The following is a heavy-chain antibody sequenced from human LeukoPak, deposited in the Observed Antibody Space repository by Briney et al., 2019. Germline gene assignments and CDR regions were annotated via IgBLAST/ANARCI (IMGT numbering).Heavy chain of an antibody. J-gene: IGHJ3*02. CDR3: ARSIAAAVLWVDAFDI. CDR2: IKQDGSEK. V-gene: IGHV3-7*01. D-gene: IGHD6-13*01. Sequence: GGSLRLSCAASGFTFSSYWMSWVRQAPGKGLEWVANIKQDGSEKYYVDSVKGRFTISRDNAKNSLYLQMNSLRAEDTAVYYCARSIAAAVLWVDAFDIWGQGTMVTVSS. CDR1: GFTFSSYW.